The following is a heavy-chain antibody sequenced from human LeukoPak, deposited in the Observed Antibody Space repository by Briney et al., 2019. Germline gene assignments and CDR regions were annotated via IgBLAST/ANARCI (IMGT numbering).Heavy chain of an antibody. J-gene: IGHJ4*02. CDR2: ISGSGGST. CDR3: AKVGGLIAAAGTFDY. Sequence: GGSPRLSCAASGFTFSSYAMSWVRQAPGKGLEWVSAISGSGGSTYYADSVKGRFTISRDNSKNTLYLQMNSLRAEDTAVYYCAKVGGLIAAAGTFDYWGQGTLVTVSS. D-gene: IGHD6-13*01. V-gene: IGHV3-23*01. CDR1: GFTFSSYA.